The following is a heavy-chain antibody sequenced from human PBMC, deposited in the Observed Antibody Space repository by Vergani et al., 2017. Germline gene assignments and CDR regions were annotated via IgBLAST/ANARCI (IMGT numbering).Heavy chain of an antibody. J-gene: IGHJ5*02. V-gene: IGHV3-23*04. D-gene: IGHD3-10*01. CDR1: GFTFSSYA. CDR3: AKDHSSYGSGSYYNH. Sequence: VQLVESGGGVVQPGRSLRLSCAASGFTFSSYAMSWVRQAPGTGLEWVSAISGSGGSTYYADSVKGRFTISRDNSKNTLYLQMNSLRAEDTAVYYCAKDHSSYGSGSYYNHWGQGTLVTVSS. CDR2: ISGSGGST.